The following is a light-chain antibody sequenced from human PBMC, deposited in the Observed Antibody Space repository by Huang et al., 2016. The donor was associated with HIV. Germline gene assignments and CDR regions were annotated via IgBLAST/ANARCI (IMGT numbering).Light chain of an antibody. CDR3: QHYGSSPYT. J-gene: IGKJ2*01. CDR2: DAS. Sequence: EIVLTQSPATLSLSPGERATLSCGASQSITNFNLAWYRQKRGLAPRLLIYDASNRASGIPPRFSGSGSGTDFTLTITRLEPEDVGIYYCQHYGSSPYTFGQGTKVEIK. V-gene: IGKV3D-20*01. CDR1: QSITNFN.